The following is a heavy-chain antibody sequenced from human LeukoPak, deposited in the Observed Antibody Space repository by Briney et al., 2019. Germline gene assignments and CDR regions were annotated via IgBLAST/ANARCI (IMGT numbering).Heavy chain of an antibody. CDR3: AKDRYCSGGNCYSFDY. V-gene: IGHV3-23*01. Sequence: GSLRLSCAASGFTFSNYGMTWVRQAPGKGLEWVSTISTSGGSTYYADSVNGRFTISRDNSKNTLCLQMNSLRAEDTAVYYCAKDRYCSGGNCYSFDYWGQGTLVTVSS. CDR2: ISTSGGST. CDR1: GFTFSNYG. J-gene: IGHJ4*02. D-gene: IGHD2-15*01.